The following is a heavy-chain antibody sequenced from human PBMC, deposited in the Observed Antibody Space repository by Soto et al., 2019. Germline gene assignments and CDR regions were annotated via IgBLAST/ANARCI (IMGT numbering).Heavy chain of an antibody. Sequence: QLQLQESGSGLVKPSQTLSLTCAVSGGSLSSGGYSWSWIRQPPGKGLELIGYIYFSGSTYYNPSLKSRVTISVDRSKNQFSLKLSSVTAADTAVYYCARGNGYSYFDILGQGTMVTVSS. D-gene: IGHD5-18*01. CDR3: ARGNGYSYFDI. CDR1: GGSLSSGGYS. CDR2: IYFSGST. V-gene: IGHV4-30-2*01. J-gene: IGHJ3*02.